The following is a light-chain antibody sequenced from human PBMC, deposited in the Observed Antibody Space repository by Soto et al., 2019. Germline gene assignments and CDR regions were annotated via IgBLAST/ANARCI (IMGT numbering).Light chain of an antibody. Sequence: ELVLTQSPGTLSLSPGERATLSCRASQSVSSSYLAWYQQKPGQTPRLLIYGASSRATGIPDRFSGSGSGTDFTLTISRLEPEDVAVYYCQQFGNSPYTFGQGTKLDIK. CDR1: QSVSSSY. CDR2: GAS. V-gene: IGKV3-20*01. CDR3: QQFGNSPYT. J-gene: IGKJ2*01.